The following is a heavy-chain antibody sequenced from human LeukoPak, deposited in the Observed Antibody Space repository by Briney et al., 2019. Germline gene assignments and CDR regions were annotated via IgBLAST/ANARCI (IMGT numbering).Heavy chain of an antibody. V-gene: IGHV3-23*01. D-gene: IGHD3-10*02. CDR1: GFTFDNYA. CDR2: ISGGGAKR. Sequence: PGGSLRLSCAASGFTFDNYAMNWVRQAPGKGLEWVSNISGGGAKRHYPDSVKGRFTISRDNPKNTLYLQINNLRAEDTAMYYCAKCSAGYYNDAFDIWGRGTMVTVSS. CDR3: AKCSAGYYNDAFDI. J-gene: IGHJ3*02.